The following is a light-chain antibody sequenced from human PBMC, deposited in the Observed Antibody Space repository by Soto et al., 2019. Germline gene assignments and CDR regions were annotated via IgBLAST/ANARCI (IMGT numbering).Light chain of an antibody. J-gene: IGKJ2*01. CDR1: QSIRDN. Sequence: EIVMTQSPATLSVSPGERAIVSCRASQSIRDNLAWYQQTPGRAPRLLIYGASIRAAGVPARFSGSGSGTDFTLTIGGLQSEDFAVYYCQQYDYWPPYTFGQGTKVGIK. V-gene: IGKV3-15*01. CDR2: GAS. CDR3: QQYDYWPPYT.